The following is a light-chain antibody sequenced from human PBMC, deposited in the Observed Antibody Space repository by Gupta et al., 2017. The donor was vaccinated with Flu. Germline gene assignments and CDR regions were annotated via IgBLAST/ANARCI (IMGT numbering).Light chain of an antibody. Sequence: DIQMTQSPSSLSASVGDRVTITCRASQSISNYLNWYQQKPGKAPNLLIYSASTVQSGGPSRFSGSGSGTYFTLTISRLQPEDSATYYCLHSDNTTWTFGQGTKVEIK. J-gene: IGKJ1*01. CDR1: QSISNY. V-gene: IGKV1-39*01. CDR2: SAS. CDR3: LHSDNTTWT.